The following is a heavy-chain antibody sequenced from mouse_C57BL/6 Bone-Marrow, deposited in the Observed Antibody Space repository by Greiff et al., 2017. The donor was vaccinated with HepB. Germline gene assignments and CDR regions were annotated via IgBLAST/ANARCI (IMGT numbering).Heavy chain of an antibody. D-gene: IGHD2-5*01. CDR3: AREGAYYSNLWFAY. CDR1: GFTFSSYA. Sequence: DVKLVESGGGLVKPGGSLKLSCAASGFTFSSYAMSWVRQTPEKRLEWVATISDGGSYTYYPDNVKGRFTISRDNAKNNLYLQMSHLKSEDTAMYYCAREGAYYSNLWFAYWGQGTLVTVSA. CDR2: ISDGGSYT. J-gene: IGHJ3*01. V-gene: IGHV5-4*01.